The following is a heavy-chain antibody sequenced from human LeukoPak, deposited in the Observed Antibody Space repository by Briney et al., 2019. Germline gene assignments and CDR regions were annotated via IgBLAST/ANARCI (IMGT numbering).Heavy chain of an antibody. CDR1: GFTVSSNY. Sequence: PGGSLRLSCAASGFTVSSNYMSWVRQAPGKGLEWVSVIYGGGSTYYADSVKGRFTISRDNSKNTLYLQMNSLRAEDTAVYYCAREGDDDFWSGYYPYWGQGTLVTVSS. CDR2: IYGGGST. CDR3: AREGDDDFWSGYYPY. V-gene: IGHV3-53*01. D-gene: IGHD3-3*01. J-gene: IGHJ4*02.